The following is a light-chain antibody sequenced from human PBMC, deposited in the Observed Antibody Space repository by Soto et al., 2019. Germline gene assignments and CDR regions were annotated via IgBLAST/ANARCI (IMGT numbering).Light chain of an antibody. J-gene: IGKJ5*01. CDR1: QSISSW. Sequence: DIQMTQSPSTLSASVGDRVTITCRASQSISSWLAWYQQKPGKAPKLLIYKASSLESGVPSRFSGSGSGTEFTLTISSLQPDEFATYYCKQYNSDSPAFGQGTRLEIK. CDR2: KAS. CDR3: KQYNSDSPA. V-gene: IGKV1-5*03.